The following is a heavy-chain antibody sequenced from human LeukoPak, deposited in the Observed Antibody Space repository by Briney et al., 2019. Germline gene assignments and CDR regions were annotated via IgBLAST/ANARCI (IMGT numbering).Heavy chain of an antibody. J-gene: IGHJ4*02. Sequence: SVTVSCTASGATFSSYAISWGRQAPGQGLEWMGGIIPIFGAANSAQKFQGRVTITTSEATSTAYMELSSLRSEDTAVYYCARVKYYDSSGYYLGYFDYWGQGTLVTVSS. D-gene: IGHD3-22*01. CDR2: IIPIFGAA. CDR1: GATFSSYA. CDR3: ARVKYYDSSGYYLGYFDY. V-gene: IGHV1-69*05.